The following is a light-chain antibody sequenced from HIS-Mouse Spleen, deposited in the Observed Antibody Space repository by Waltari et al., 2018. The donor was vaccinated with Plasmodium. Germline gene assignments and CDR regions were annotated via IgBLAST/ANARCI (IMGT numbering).Light chain of an antibody. J-gene: IGLJ3*02. CDR1: SSNIGEGSG. V-gene: IGLV1-40*01. CDR2: GNS. Sequence: QSVLTQPPSVSGAPGTRVTISCTGSSSNIGEGSGVNWYQPLPGTAPKLLIYGNSNRPSGVPDRFSGSKSGTSASLAITGLQAEDEADYYCQSYDSSLSGWVFGGGTKLTVL. CDR3: QSYDSSLSGWV.